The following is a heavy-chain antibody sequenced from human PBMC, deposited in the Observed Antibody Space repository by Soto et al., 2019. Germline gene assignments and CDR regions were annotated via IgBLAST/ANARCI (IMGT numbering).Heavy chain of an antibody. CDR1: GGTFSDYA. Sequence: QVLLVQSGAEVRKPGSSVKVSCKPSGGTFSDYAFSWVRQAPGQGLEWMGNIIPMYGRRNYAQKYQGRVTISADESTTTVYVEMRGLSFEDTAVYFCARDAPLRNGMDLWGQGTTVTVSS. V-gene: IGHV1-69*18. D-gene: IGHD3-3*01. CDR3: ARDAPLRNGMDL. CDR2: IIPMYGRR. J-gene: IGHJ6*02.